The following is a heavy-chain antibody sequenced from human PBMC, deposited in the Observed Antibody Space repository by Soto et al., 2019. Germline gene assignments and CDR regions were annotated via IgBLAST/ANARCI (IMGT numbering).Heavy chain of an antibody. V-gene: IGHV4-38-2*01. CDR2: IYHSGST. Sequence: SETLSLTCAVSGYSISSGYYWGWIRQPPGKGLEWIGSIYHSGSTYYNPSLKSRGTISVDTSKNQFSLKLSSVTAADTAVYYGATSSELSLFGYWGQGPLVTVSS. CDR1: GYSISSGYY. D-gene: IGHD3-16*02. J-gene: IGHJ4*02. CDR3: ATSSELSLFGY.